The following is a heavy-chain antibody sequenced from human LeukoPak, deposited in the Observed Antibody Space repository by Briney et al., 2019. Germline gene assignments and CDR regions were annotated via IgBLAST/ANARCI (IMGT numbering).Heavy chain of an antibody. Sequence: QPGGSLRLSCAASGFTVSSNYMSWVRQAPGKGLEWVSVIYSGGSTYYADSVKGRFTISRDNSKNTLYLQMNSLRAEDTAVYYCAIHGRDGYNPRVYWGQGTLVTVSS. D-gene: IGHD5-24*01. V-gene: IGHV3-66*01. CDR1: GFTVSSNY. J-gene: IGHJ4*02. CDR2: IYSGGST. CDR3: AIHGRDGYNPRVY.